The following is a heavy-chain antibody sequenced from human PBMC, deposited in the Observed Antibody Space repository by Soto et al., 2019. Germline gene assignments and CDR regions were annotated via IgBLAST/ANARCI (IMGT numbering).Heavy chain of an antibody. CDR3: EVTSGY. V-gene: IGHV1-18*01. J-gene: IGHJ4*02. D-gene: IGHD2-21*02. Sequence: GASVNVSCKASGYTFTSYGISWVRQAPGQGLEWMGWISAYNGNTNYAQSLQGRVTMTTDTSTTTAYMELTSLTSDDTAVYYCEVTSGYWGQGTMVTVSS. CDR1: GYTFTSYG. CDR2: ISAYNGNT.